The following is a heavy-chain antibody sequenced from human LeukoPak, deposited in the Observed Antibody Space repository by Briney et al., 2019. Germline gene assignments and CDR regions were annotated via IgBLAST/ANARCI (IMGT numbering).Heavy chain of an antibody. CDR1: GFTFSSYW. J-gene: IGHJ4*02. V-gene: IGHV3-7*03. D-gene: IGHD1-7*01. CDR3: AKGLQWELPFDC. CDR2: IKQDGSEK. Sequence: PGGSLRLSCAASGFTFSSYWMSWVRQAPGKGLEWVANIKQDGSEKYYVDSVKGRFTISRDNPSNTLYLQMNSLRAEDTAVYYCAKGLQWELPFDCWGQGTLVTVSS.